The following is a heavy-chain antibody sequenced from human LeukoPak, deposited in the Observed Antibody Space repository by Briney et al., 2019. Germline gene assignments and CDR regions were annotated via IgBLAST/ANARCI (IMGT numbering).Heavy chain of an antibody. J-gene: IGHJ5*02. CDR3: ARALSWSITALNDWFDP. V-gene: IGHV1-69*11. CDR1: GGTFSSYG. CDR2: IIPILGTV. D-gene: IGHD6-6*01. Sequence: SVKVSCKASGGTFSSYGIGWLRQAPGQGLEWVGRIIPILGTVNYAHKFQGRVTITTDEPTTTAYMELSSLRSEDTAMYYCARALSWSITALNDWFDPWGQGTLVTVSS.